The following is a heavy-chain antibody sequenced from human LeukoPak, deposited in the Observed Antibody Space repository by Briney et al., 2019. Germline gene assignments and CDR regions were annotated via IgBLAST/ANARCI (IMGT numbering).Heavy chain of an antibody. CDR1: GGSFSGYY. CDR3: ASHRARYCSSTSCPRPFDY. V-gene: IGHV4-34*01. Sequence: SETLSLICAVYGGSFSGYYRSWIRQPPGKGLEWIGEINHSGSTNYNPSLKSRVTISVDTSKNQFSLKLSSVTAADTAVYYCASHRARYCSSTSCPRPFDYWGQGTLVTVSS. CDR2: INHSGST. J-gene: IGHJ4*02. D-gene: IGHD2-2*01.